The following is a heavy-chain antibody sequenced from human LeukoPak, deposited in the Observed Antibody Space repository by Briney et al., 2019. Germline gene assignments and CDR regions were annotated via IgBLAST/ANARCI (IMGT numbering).Heavy chain of an antibody. CDR1: GFTFSSYA. Sequence: GRSLRLSCAASGFTFSSYAMHWVRQAPGKGLEWVAVISYDGSNKYYADSVKGRFTISRDNSKNTLYLQMNSLRAEDTAVYYCAKDGGYSSSWFFDYWGQGTLVTVSS. CDR2: ISYDGSNK. D-gene: IGHD6-13*01. V-gene: IGHV3-30*04. CDR3: AKDGGYSSSWFFDY. J-gene: IGHJ4*02.